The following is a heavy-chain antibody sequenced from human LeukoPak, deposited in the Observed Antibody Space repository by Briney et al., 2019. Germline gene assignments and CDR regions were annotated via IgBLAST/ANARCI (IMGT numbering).Heavy chain of an antibody. CDR2: ISAYNGNT. Sequence: ASVKVSCKASGYTFTSYGISWVRQAPGQGLEWMGWISAYNGNTNYAQKLQGRVTMTTDTSTSTAYMELRSLRSDDTAVYYCARDRWITMVRGVTNWFDPWGQGTLVTVSS. CDR1: GYTFTSYG. V-gene: IGHV1-18*01. CDR3: ARDRWITMVRGVTNWFDP. J-gene: IGHJ5*02. D-gene: IGHD3-10*01.